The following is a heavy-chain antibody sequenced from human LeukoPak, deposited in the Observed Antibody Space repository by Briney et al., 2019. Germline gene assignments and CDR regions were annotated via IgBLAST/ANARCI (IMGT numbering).Heavy chain of an antibody. Sequence: ASVKVSCKASGGTFSSYAISWVRQAPGQGLGWLGGIIPIFGTANYAQKFQGRVTITADESTSTAYMELSSLRSEDTAVYYCARDGVHYGSGSYSYWGQGTLVTVSS. J-gene: IGHJ4*02. D-gene: IGHD3-10*01. CDR1: GGTFSSYA. CDR3: ARDGVHYGSGSYSY. V-gene: IGHV1-69*13. CDR2: IIPIFGTA.